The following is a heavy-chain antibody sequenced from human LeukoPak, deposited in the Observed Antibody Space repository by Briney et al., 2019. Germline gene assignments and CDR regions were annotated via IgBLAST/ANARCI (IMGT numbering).Heavy chain of an antibody. V-gene: IGHV1-69*05. CDR2: IIPIFGTA. D-gene: IGHD5-24*01. J-gene: IGHJ4*02. CDR3: ARGRWLQPWGYFDY. Sequence: GASVKVSCKASGGTFSSYAISWGRQAPGQGLEWMGGIIPIFGTANYAQKFQGRVTITTDESTSTAYMELSSLRSEDTAVYYCARGRWLQPWGYFDYWGQGTLSPSPQ. CDR1: GGTFSSYA.